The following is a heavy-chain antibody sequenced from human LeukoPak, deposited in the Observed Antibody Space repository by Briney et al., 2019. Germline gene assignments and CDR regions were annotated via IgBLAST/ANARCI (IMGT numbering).Heavy chain of an antibody. D-gene: IGHD2-15*01. Sequence: ASVKVSCKASGGTFSSYAISWVRQAPGQGLEWMGGIIPIFGTVNYAQKFQGRVTMTRDTSISTAYMELSRLRSDDTAVYYCAREGLYCSGGSCYSKYYYMDVWGKGTTVTVSS. CDR2: IIPIFGTV. J-gene: IGHJ6*03. CDR1: GGTFSSYA. CDR3: AREGLYCSGGSCYSKYYYMDV. V-gene: IGHV1-69*05.